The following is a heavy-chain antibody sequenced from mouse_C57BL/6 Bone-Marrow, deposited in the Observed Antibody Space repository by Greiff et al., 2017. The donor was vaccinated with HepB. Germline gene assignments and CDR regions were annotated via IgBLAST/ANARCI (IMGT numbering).Heavy chain of an antibody. CDR2: IYPRSGNT. J-gene: IGHJ1*03. V-gene: IGHV1-81*01. CDR3: ARVRITTYFDV. Sequence: QVQLKQSGAELARPGASVKLSCKASGYTFTSYGISWVKQRTGQGLEWIGEIYPRSGNTYYNEKFKGKATLTADKSSSTAYMELRSLTSEDSAVYFCARVRITTYFDVWGTGTTVTVSS. CDR1: GYTFTSYG. D-gene: IGHD2-4*01.